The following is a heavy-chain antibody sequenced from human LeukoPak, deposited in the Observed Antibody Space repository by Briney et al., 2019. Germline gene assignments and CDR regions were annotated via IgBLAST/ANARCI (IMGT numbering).Heavy chain of an antibody. CDR2: ISGSSSTI. V-gene: IGHV3-48*01. Sequence: GGSLSLSCTASGFTFSTYSMNWVRQAPGKGLEWVSYISGSSSTIYYADSVKGRFTISRDNANNSLFLQMNSLRAEDTAVYYCARAIGAAVDFWGQGALVTVSS. CDR1: GFTFSTYS. D-gene: IGHD6-13*01. J-gene: IGHJ4*02. CDR3: ARAIGAAVDF.